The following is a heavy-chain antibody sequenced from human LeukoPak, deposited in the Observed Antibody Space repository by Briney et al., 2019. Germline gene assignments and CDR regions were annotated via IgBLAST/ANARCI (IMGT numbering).Heavy chain of an antibody. J-gene: IGHJ3*02. CDR2: IIPIFGTA. Sequence: SVKVSCKASGGTFTSYAISWVRQAPGQGLEWMGGIIPIFGTANYAQKFQGGVTITADESTSTAYMELSSLRSEDTAVYYCARVRNYYDSSGYYAFDIWGQGTMVTVSS. D-gene: IGHD3-22*01. CDR3: ARVRNYYDSSGYYAFDI. V-gene: IGHV1-69*01. CDR1: GGTFTSYA.